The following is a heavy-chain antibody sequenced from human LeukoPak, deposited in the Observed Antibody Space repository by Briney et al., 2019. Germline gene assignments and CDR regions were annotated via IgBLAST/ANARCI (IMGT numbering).Heavy chain of an antibody. CDR3: ARGIRGYSGLVVH. CDR1: GFIFSDYY. Sequence: GGSLRLSCAASGFIFSDYYMSWIRQAPGKGLEWVSYMSSSGSTIDYADSVKGRFTISRDNAKKSLYLQMNSLRAEDTAVYYCARGIRGYSGLVVHWGQGTLVTVSS. CDR2: MSSSGSTI. D-gene: IGHD5-12*01. V-gene: IGHV3-11*04. J-gene: IGHJ4*02.